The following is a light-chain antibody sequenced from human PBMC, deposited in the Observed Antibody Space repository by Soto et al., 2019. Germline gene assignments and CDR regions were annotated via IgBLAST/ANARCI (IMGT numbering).Light chain of an antibody. V-gene: IGKV3-20*01. CDR3: QQYGSSQYT. CDR2: GAS. Sequence: EIVLTQSPGTLSLSPGERATLSCRASQSVSSSYLAWYQQKPGQAPRLLIYGASSRATGIPDRFSGSGSGTDFTLTISRVEPADFAVYYCQQYGSSQYTFGQGPKLEIK. CDR1: QSVSSSY. J-gene: IGKJ2*01.